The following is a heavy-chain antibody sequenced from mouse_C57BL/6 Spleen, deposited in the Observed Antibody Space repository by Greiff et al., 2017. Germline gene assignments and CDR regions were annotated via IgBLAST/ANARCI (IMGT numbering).Heavy chain of an antibody. Sequence: VQLQQSGAELVKPGASVKLSCKASGYTFTSYWMHWVKQRPGQGLEWIGMIHPNSGSTNYNEKFKSKATLTVDKSSSTAYMQLSSLTSEDSAVYYCARADTTNYFDYWGQGTTLTVSS. V-gene: IGHV1-64*01. D-gene: IGHD1-1*01. CDR2: IHPNSGST. J-gene: IGHJ2*01. CDR1: GYTFTSYW. CDR3: ARADTTNYFDY.